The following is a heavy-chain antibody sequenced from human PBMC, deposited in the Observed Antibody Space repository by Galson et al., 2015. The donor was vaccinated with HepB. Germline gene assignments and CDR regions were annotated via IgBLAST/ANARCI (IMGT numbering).Heavy chain of an antibody. Sequence: SLRLSCAASGITFSSYAMSWVRQAPGKGLEWVSSISESGGSTYYADSVKGRFTISRDNSKNTVDLQMKSLRAEDTAVYYCAKDRLGVPGTPLDHWGQGTLVIVSS. J-gene: IGHJ4*02. CDR1: GITFSSYA. CDR3: AKDRLGVPGTPLDH. CDR2: ISESGGST. D-gene: IGHD2-15*01. V-gene: IGHV3-23*01.